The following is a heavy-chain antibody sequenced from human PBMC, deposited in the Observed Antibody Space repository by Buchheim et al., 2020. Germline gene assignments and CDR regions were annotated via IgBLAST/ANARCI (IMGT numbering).Heavy chain of an antibody. D-gene: IGHD6-19*01. Sequence: QVQLQESGARLVKPSETLSLTCRVSAGPIDVYYWSWLRQAPGKGLEWIGYIYHSGIKDFNPSLKSRVSMSVDTSENQFSLALTSVTAADTAIYFCAGHHGSGWTGIDYWGQG. CDR1: AGPIDVYY. CDR2: IYHSGIK. CDR3: AGHHGSGWTGIDY. V-gene: IGHV4-59*08. J-gene: IGHJ4*02.